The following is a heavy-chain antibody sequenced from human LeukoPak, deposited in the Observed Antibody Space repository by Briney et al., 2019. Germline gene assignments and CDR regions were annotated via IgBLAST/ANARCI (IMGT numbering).Heavy chain of an antibody. CDR1: GYTFTGYY. CDR2: INPNSGGT. CDR3: ARNRIDLVWFDP. D-gene: IGHD2-15*01. V-gene: IGHV1-2*02. J-gene: IGHJ5*02. Sequence: ASVKVSCKAPGYTFTGYYMHWVRQAPGQGLEWMGWINPNSGGTIYAQKFQGRVTMTRDTSISTAYMELSRLRSDDTAVYYCARNRIDLVWFDPWGQGTLVTVSS.